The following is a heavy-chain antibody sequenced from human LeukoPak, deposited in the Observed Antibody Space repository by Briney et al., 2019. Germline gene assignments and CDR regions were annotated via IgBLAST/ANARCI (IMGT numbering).Heavy chain of an antibody. J-gene: IGHJ4*02. Sequence: GGSLRLSCAASGFIFSSYSMNWVRQTPGKGLEWVSSISGDSTYIFYADPVKGRFTISRDDAKNSLYLQMNSLRAEDTAVYYCARFETRGTGDSDFWGQGTLVTVSS. CDR1: GFIFSSYS. CDR3: ARFETRGTGDSDF. D-gene: IGHD3/OR15-3a*01. V-gene: IGHV3-21*01. CDR2: ISGDSTYI.